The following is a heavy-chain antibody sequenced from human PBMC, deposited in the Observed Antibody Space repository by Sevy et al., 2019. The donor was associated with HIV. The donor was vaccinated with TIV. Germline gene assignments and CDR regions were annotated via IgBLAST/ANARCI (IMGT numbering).Heavy chain of an antibody. V-gene: IGHV3-48*01. D-gene: IGHD3-22*01. J-gene: IGHJ6*02. CDR3: AREGDSSGYYYVYYYYGMDV. CDR2: ISSSSSTI. Sequence: GGSLRLSCAAFGFTFSSYSMNWVRQAPGKGLEWVSYISSSSSTIYYADSVKGRFTITRDNAKNSLYLQMNSLRAEDTAVYYCAREGDSSGYYYVYYYYGMDVWGQGTTVTVSS. CDR1: GFTFSSYS.